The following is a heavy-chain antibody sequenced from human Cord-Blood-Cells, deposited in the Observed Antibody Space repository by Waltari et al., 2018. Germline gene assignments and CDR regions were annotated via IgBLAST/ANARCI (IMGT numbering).Heavy chain of an antibody. D-gene: IGHD6-6*01. J-gene: IGHJ4*02. CDR2: GNPNSGGT. CDR3: ARVAQLLVHSERNFDY. CDR1: GYTFTGHY. V-gene: IGHV1-2*02. Sequence: QVQLVQSGAEVKKPGASVKVSCKASGYTFTGHYMHWVRQAPGQGLEWMGWGNPNSGGTNYAQKFQGRVTMTRDTSISTAYMELSRLRSDDTAVYYCARVAQLLVHSERNFDYWGQGTLVTVSS.